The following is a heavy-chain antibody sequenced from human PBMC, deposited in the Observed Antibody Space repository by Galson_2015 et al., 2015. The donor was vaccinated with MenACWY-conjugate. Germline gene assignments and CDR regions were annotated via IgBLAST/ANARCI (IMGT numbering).Heavy chain of an antibody. CDR1: GFSPDTSGMC. Sequence: PALVKPTQTLTLTCTFSGFSPDTSGMCVGWIRQPPGKALEWLARIDWDDHKYYTTSLKTRLTISTDTSKNQVVLTLTNMDPVDTATYYCARIRRDFWSGDALYYYYYMDVWGKGTTVTVSS. J-gene: IGHJ6*03. CDR3: ARIRRDFWSGDALYYYYYMDV. CDR2: IDWDDHK. D-gene: IGHD3-3*01. V-gene: IGHV2-70*11.